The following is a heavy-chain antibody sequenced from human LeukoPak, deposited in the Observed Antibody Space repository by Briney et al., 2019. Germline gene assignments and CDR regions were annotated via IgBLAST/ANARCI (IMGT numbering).Heavy chain of an antibody. CDR3: ARGTVAGRRGDFQH. J-gene: IGHJ1*01. Sequence: PSETLSLTCAVCGGSFSGYYWSWIRQPPGKGLEWIGEINHSGSTNYNPSLKSRVTISVDTSKNQSSLKLSSVTAADTAVYYCARGTVAGRRGDFQHWGQGTLVTVSS. V-gene: IGHV4-34*01. CDR2: INHSGST. D-gene: IGHD6-19*01. CDR1: GGSFSGYY.